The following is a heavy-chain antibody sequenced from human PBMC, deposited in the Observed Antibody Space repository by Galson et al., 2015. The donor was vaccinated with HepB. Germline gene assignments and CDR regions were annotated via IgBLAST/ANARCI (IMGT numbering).Heavy chain of an antibody. V-gene: IGHV3-64*01. CDR2: ISQIGDYT. Sequence: SLRLSCAASGFSFSTYAMHWVRQAPGKGLEYVSSISQIGDYTYYGNSVRGRFTISRVNSENTLYLHMGSLTAEDTAVYYCTRWDCGSDTNRCYEGVWGKGTTVTVSS. J-gene: IGHJ6*04. CDR1: GFSFSTYA. CDR3: TRWDCGSDTNRCYEGV. D-gene: IGHD2-21*02.